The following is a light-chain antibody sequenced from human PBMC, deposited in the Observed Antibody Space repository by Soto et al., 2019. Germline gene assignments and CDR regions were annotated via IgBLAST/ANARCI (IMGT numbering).Light chain of an antibody. J-gene: IGLJ2*01. CDR1: SSNIGSNT. CDR2: SNN. Sequence: QSVLTQPPSASGTPGKRVTISCSGSSSNIGSNTVNWYQQLPGRAPRLLIYSNNQRPSGVPDRFSGSKSGTSASLAISGLQSEDEADYYCAAWDDSLNGRFFGEGTKVTVL. CDR3: AAWDDSLNGRF. V-gene: IGLV1-44*01.